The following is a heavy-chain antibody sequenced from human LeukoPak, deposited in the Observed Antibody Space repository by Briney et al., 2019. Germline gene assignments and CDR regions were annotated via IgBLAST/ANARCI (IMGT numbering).Heavy chain of an antibody. D-gene: IGHD2-8*01. J-gene: IGHJ4*02. CDR1: GFTFSTDW. Sequence: GGSLRLAWAASGFTFSTDWMSWVRQAPGKGLEWVANINQDGSQKRYVDSVQGRFTISRDNTKNSLFLQMNSLRAEDTAVYYCARLKDDVTKLDYWGQGTLVTVSS. CDR2: INQDGSQK. CDR3: ARLKDDVTKLDY. V-gene: IGHV3-7*01.